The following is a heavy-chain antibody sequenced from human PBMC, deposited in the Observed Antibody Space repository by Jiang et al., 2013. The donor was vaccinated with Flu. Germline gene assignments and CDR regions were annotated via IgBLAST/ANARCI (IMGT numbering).Heavy chain of an antibody. V-gene: IGHV4-61*08. Sequence: GSGLVKPSETLSLTCTVSGDSVKKCWLLLELDPAAPGKGLEWIGYILYSGSAPNYNPSLKSRVTISTDTSKNQFSLELKSVTAADTAVYYCAALWYYYGTDVWG. D-gene: IGHD3-16*01. CDR2: ILYSGSA. J-gene: IGHJ6*01. CDR3: AALWYYYGTDV. CDR1: GDSVKKCWLL.